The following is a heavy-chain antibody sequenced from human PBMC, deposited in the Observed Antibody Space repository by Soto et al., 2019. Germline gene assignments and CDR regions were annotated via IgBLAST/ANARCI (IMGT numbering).Heavy chain of an antibody. CDR1: GFTFDDYA. CDR3: ANLPLYGSGFDC. D-gene: IGHD3-10*01. CDR2: ISWNGDAT. V-gene: IGHV3-9*01. J-gene: IGHJ4*02. Sequence: EVQLVESGGALVQPGGSLRLSCTAPGFTFDDYAIPWVRQPPGKGLEWISGISWNGDATGYADSVKGRFTISRDNAKNSLYLQMNSLRTEDTAMYFCANLPLYGSGFDCWGQGTLVTVAS.